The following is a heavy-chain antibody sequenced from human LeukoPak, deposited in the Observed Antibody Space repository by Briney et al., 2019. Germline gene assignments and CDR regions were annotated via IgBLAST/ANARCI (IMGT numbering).Heavy chain of an antibody. J-gene: IGHJ5*02. CDR2: ISWNGGNV. V-gene: IGHV3-9*01. CDR3: AKGASVWLLESRFDP. Sequence: PGGSLRLSCVASGFNLDEYAMHWVRQAPGKGLVWVSGISWNGGNVGYADSVKGRVTVSRDNAKNSLYLQLSSLRPEDTALYYCAKGASVWLLESRFDPWGQGTLVTVSS. CDR1: GFNLDEYA. D-gene: IGHD4-23*01.